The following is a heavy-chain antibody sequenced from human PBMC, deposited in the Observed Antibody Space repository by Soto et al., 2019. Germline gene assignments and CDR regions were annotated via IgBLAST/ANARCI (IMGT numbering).Heavy chain of an antibody. CDR1: GGSISSGDYY. CDR2: IYYSGST. V-gene: IGHV4-30-4*01. CDR3: ASNYYDSSGYYPIDY. J-gene: IGHJ4*02. D-gene: IGHD3-22*01. Sequence: SETLSLTCTVSGGSISSGDYYWSWIRQPPGKGLEWIEYIYYSGSTYYNPSLKSRVTISVDTSKNQFSLKLSSVTAADTAVYYCASNYYDSSGYYPIDYWGQGTLVTVSS.